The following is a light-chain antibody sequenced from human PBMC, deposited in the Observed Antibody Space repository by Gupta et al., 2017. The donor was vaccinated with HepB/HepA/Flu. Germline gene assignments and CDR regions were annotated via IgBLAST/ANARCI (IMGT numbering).Light chain of an antibody. CDR1: QSILFDGNNKNY. CDR3: QHYYGTLST. V-gene: IGKV4-1*01. CDR2: WAS. Sequence: MVMIQSPAFLAVALGERAPINCKSSQSILFDGNNKNYLAWYQQKPGQPPKLLIRWASTRESGVPDRSTGSGSGTDFTLTISSLQAEDVAVYYCQHYYGTLSTFGQGTKVEIK. J-gene: IGKJ1*01.